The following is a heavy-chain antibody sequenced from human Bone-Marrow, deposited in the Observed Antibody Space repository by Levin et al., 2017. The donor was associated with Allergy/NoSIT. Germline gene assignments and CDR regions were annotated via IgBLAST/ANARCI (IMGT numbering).Heavy chain of an antibody. D-gene: IGHD5-18*01. J-gene: IGHJ4*02. Sequence: PGGSLRLSCAASGFTFSSYGMHWVRQAPGKGLEWVAVISYDGSNKYYADSVKGRFTISRDNSKNTLYLQMNSLRAEDTAVYYCAKDFRYGDYWGQGTLVTVSS. CDR1: GFTFSSYG. CDR2: ISYDGSNK. CDR3: AKDFRYGDY. V-gene: IGHV3-30*18.